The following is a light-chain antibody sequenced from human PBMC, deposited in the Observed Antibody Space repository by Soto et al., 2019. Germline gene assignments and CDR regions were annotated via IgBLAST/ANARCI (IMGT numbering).Light chain of an antibody. Sequence: DIVMTQSPDSLAVSLGERATINCKSSQSVLYSSNNKNYLAWYQQKPGQPPKLLIFWASSRKSGVPDRFCGSGSGTDFTLTISSLQAEDVAVYYCQQYYSTPRTFGQGTKVEIK. V-gene: IGKV4-1*01. J-gene: IGKJ1*01. CDR1: QSVLYSSNNKNY. CDR3: QQYYSTPRT. CDR2: WAS.